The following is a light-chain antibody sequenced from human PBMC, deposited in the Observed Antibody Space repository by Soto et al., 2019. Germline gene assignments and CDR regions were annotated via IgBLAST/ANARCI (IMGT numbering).Light chain of an antibody. CDR3: LQDYIYPWT. V-gene: IGKV1-6*01. Sequence: AIQMTQSPSSLSAFVGDRVTISCRASQDISNDLGWYQQKPGKAPKLLIYAASKLQSGVPSRFSGSGSGTDFTLTISSLQPEDFATYYCLQDYIYPWTFGQGTKVEIK. CDR2: AAS. CDR1: QDISND. J-gene: IGKJ1*01.